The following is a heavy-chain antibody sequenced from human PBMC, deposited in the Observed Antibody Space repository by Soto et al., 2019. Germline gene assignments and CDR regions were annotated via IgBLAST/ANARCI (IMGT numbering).Heavy chain of an antibody. J-gene: IGHJ4*02. V-gene: IGHV4-34*01. CDR3: ASRSYHLSAGYRYYESFYFEN. Sequence: SETLSLTCAVYGGSFSGYYWSCIRQPPGKGLEWIGEINHSGSTNYNPSLKSRVTISVDRSKNQFSLKLSSVTAADTAVYYCASRSYHLSAGYRYYESFYFENWGPGTMVTVSS. D-gene: IGHD3-9*01. CDR2: INHSGST. CDR1: GGSFSGYY.